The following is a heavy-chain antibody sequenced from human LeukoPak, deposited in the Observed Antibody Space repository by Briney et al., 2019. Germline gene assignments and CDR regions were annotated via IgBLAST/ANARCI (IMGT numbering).Heavy chain of an antibody. CDR2: ISGSGGST. D-gene: IGHD2-2*02. CDR1: GFTFSSYA. CDR3: ARGSGYCSSTSCYTGTSFDY. Sequence: GGSLRLSCAASGFTFSSYAMSWVRQAPGKGLEWVSAISGSGGSTYYADSVKGRFTISRDNSKNTLYLQMNSLRAEDTAVYYCARGSGYCSSTSCYTGTSFDYWGQGTLVTVSS. J-gene: IGHJ4*02. V-gene: IGHV3-23*01.